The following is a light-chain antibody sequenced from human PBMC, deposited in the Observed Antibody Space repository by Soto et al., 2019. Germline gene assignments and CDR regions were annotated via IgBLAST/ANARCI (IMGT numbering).Light chain of an antibody. CDR3: QQRLNWPPG. CDR2: GAS. V-gene: IGKV3-11*01. J-gene: IGKJ1*01. CDR1: QSVTNY. Sequence: EIFLTQSPDTLSLSPGERATLTCRASQSVTNYIAWYQQRPGQAPRLLIYGASNRATGVPTRFSGSGSGTDFTLNISDLEPADFGLYYCQQRLNWPPGFGQGTKVDIK.